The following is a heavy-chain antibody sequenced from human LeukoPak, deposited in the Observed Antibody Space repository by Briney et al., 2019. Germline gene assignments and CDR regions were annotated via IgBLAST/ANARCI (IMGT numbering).Heavy chain of an antibody. CDR1: VGTFISYG. D-gene: IGHD3-22*01. CDR3: VRDYDTSGPQKNYFDF. V-gene: IGHV1-69*06. Sequence: SVTVSCKASVGTFISYGISWVRQAPGQGLVWMGRIIPIFDTPNYAQDFQGSVTFSADKSTSTAYMELTSLKSGDTAVYFCVRDYDTSGPQKNYFDFWGRGTLVTVSS. CDR2: IIPIFDTP. J-gene: IGHJ4*02.